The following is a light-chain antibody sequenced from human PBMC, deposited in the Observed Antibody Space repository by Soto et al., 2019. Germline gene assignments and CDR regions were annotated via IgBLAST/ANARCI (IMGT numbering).Light chain of an antibody. V-gene: IGKV1-5*01. J-gene: IGKJ3*01. Sequence: DIQMTQSPSTLSASVGDRVTITCRASQTLSNWLAWYQQKPGKAPKLLIYDASSLHSGAPSRFSGSGSGAEFTLTIRRLPPDYFATYWWQQYEGFPFTFGPGTKV. CDR3: QQYEGFPFT. CDR2: DAS. CDR1: QTLSNW.